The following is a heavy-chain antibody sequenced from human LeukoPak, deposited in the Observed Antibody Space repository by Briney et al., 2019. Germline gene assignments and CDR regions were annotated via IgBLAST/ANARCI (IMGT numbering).Heavy chain of an antibody. Sequence: SETLSLTCTVSGGSISSSSYYWGWIRQPPGKGLEWIGSIYYSGSTYYNPSLKSRLTISVDTSKNQFSLKLSSVTAADTAVYYCARGYYCDSWGQGTLVTVSS. CDR1: GGSISSSSYY. V-gene: IGHV4-39*01. CDR2: IYYSGST. J-gene: IGHJ4*02. CDR3: ARGYYCDS.